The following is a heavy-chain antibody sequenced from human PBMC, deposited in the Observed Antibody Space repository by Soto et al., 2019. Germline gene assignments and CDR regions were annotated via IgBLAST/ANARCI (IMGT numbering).Heavy chain of an antibody. CDR2: IYWDDDK. D-gene: IGHD4-17*01. V-gene: IGHV2-5*02. CDR1: GFSLSTSGVG. J-gene: IGHJ4*02. Sequence: QITLKESGPTLVKPTQTLTLTCTFSGFSLSTSGVGVGWIRQPPGNALEWLALIYWDDDKRYSPSLKSRLTITKDTSKNQVVLTMTNMDPVDTATYYGAHSEFGTVTTSLWAYWGQGTLVTVSS. CDR3: AHSEFGTVTTSLWAY.